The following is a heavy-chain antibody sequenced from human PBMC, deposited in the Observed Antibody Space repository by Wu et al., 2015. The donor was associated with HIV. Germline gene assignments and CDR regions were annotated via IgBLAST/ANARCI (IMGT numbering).Heavy chain of an antibody. Sequence: QVQLVQSGTEVKKPGASVKVSCKASGYDLAGYYIHWVRLVPGQGLQWMGWINTLTGVTSYQETFQGRVTMTRDTSISTAYMELSRLRSDDTAVYYCARDSGSTRQTRYGMDVWGQGTTVTVSS. CDR3: ARDSGSTRQTRYGMDV. CDR1: GYDLAGYY. V-gene: IGHV1-2*02. J-gene: IGHJ6*02. D-gene: IGHD2-2*01. CDR2: INTLTGVT.